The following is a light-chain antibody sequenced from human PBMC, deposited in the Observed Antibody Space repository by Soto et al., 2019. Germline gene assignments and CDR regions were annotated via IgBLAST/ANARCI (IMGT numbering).Light chain of an antibody. Sequence: DIVMTQSPDSLAVSLGERATINCKSSQSGLHSSNNKNYLAWYQQKPGQPPRLLMYWASTRESGVPDRFSGSGSATDFTLTISRLQAEAVAFYYCHQYDSIPHTFGQAANLHIK. CDR2: WAS. CDR1: QSGLHSSNNKNY. CDR3: HQYDSIPHT. V-gene: IGKV4-1*01. J-gene: IGKJ2*01.